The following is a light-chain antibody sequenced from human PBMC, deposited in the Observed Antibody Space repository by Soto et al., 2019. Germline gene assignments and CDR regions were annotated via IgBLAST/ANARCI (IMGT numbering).Light chain of an antibody. Sequence: QSALTQPASVSGSPRQSITISCTGTSSDVGYNNLVSWYQHYPDKAPKLMIYEGSKRPSGVSNRFSGSKSGNTASLTISGLQDEDEANYYCCSYASSGFWVFGGGTKLTVL. V-gene: IGLV2-23*01. CDR3: CSYASSGFWV. J-gene: IGLJ3*02. CDR2: EGS. CDR1: SSDVGYNNL.